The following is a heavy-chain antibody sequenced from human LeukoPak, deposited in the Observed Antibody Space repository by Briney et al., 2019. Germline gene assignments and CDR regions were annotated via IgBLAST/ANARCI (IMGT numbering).Heavy chain of an antibody. V-gene: IGHV1-46*01. CDR2: INPSGGST. CDR3: ARGGPTAAPFDY. D-gene: IGHD2-2*01. Sequence: GASVKVSCMASGYRFTSYDMHWVRQAPGQGLEWMGIINPSGGSTNYAQRFQGRVAMTRDTSTTTVYMEVNSLTSEDTAVYFCARGGPTAAPFDYWGQGTLVTVSS. CDR1: GYRFTSYD. J-gene: IGHJ4*02.